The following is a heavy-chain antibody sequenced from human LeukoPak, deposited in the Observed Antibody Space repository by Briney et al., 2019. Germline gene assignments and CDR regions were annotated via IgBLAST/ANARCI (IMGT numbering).Heavy chain of an antibody. J-gene: IGHJ6*03. CDR1: GFTFSSYA. CDR3: AKAPRFGDHATEYYYYYMHV. CDR2: ISGSGGGT. D-gene: IGHD3-16*01. Sequence: GGSLRLSCVASGFTFSSYAMSWVRQAPGKGLEWVSSISGSGGGTFYADSVKGRFTISRDNSKNTLYLQMNSLRVEDTAVYYCAKAPRFGDHATEYYYYYMHVWGKGTTVTVSS. V-gene: IGHV3-23*01.